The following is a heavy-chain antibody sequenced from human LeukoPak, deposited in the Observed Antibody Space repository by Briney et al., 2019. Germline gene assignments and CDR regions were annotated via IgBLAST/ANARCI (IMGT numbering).Heavy chain of an antibody. J-gene: IGHJ4*02. D-gene: IGHD3-22*01. CDR3: ARQRDYSDTSGYYSPLDY. CDR2: IYTSGSN. Sequence: SETLSLTCTVSGGSISSYYWSWIRQPAGKGLEWIGRIYTSGSNNYNPSLKSRVTMSVDTSKNQFSLKLSSVTAAHTAVYYCARQRDYSDTSGYYSPLDYWGQGTLVTVSS. V-gene: IGHV4-4*07. CDR1: GGSISSYY.